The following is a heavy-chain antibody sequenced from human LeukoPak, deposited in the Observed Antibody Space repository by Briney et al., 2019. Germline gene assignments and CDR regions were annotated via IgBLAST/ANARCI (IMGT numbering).Heavy chain of an antibody. CDR2: IIPIFGTA. J-gene: IGHJ4*02. Sequence: SVKVSCKASGGTFSSYAISLVRQAPGQGLEWMGGIIPIFGTANYAQKFQGRVTITTDESTSTAYMELSSLRSEDTAVYYCARENYYDSSGYLYYFDYWGQGTLVTVSS. CDR3: ARENYYDSSGYLYYFDY. CDR1: GGTFSSYA. V-gene: IGHV1-69*05. D-gene: IGHD3-22*01.